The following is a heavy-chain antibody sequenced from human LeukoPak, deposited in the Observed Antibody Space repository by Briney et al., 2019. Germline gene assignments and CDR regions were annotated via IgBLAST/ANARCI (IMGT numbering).Heavy chain of an antibody. V-gene: IGHV3-13*01. CDR2: IGTAGDT. D-gene: IGHD6-13*01. J-gene: IGHJ3*02. CDR3: ARDLSSSWYHDAFDI. Sequence: GGSLRLSCAASGFTFSSYDMHWVRQATGKGLEWVSAIGTAGDTYYPGSVKGRFTISRENAKNSLYLQMNSLRAGDTAVYYCARDLSSSWYHDAFDIWGQGTMVTVSS. CDR1: GFTFSSYD.